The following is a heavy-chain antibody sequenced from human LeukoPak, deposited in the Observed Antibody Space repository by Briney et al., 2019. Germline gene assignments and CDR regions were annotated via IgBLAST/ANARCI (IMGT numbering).Heavy chain of an antibody. CDR2: ISSSSRTR. J-gene: IGHJ4*02. CDR1: GFTFRDYS. Sequence: GGSLRLSGAASGFTFRDYSMNWVRQAPGKGLEWVSCISSSSRTRYYVDSVKGRFTISRDNAKNSLDLQMSSLRDEDTAVYYCVRGAYWGQGTLVTVSS. V-gene: IGHV3-48*02. CDR3: VRGAY.